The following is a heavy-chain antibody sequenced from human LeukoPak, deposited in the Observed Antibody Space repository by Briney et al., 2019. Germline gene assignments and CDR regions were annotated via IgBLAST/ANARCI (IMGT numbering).Heavy chain of an antibody. D-gene: IGHD2-8*01. V-gene: IGHV4-31*03. CDR1: GGSISSGGYY. CDR2: IYNSGST. Sequence: PSETLSLTCTVSGGSISSGGYYWNWLRQHPGKGLDWIGYIYNSGSTYYNPSLKSRSTISVDTSKNQFSLKLSSVTAADTAVYYCARGYCTNGVCSSDYFDYWGQGTLVTVSS. J-gene: IGHJ4*02. CDR3: ARGYCTNGVCSSDYFDY.